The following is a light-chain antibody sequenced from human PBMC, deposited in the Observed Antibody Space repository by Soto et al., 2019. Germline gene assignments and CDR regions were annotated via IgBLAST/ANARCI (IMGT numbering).Light chain of an antibody. CDR2: ATS. V-gene: IGKV1-39*01. CDR1: QSIVNY. CDR3: QHSFT. Sequence: DIQMTQSPSSLSASIGDRVTITCRTSQSIVNYLNWYQQKPGQAPKLLIYATSNLQSGVPSRFGGGGSATYFTLTSSDLQPEDFATYYCQHSFTFGPGTKVDMK. J-gene: IGKJ3*01.